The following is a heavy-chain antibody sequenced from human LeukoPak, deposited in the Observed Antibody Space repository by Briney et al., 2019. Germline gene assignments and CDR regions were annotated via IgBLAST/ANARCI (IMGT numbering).Heavy chain of an antibody. CDR1: GVSISSGGYS. CDR3: ARVDYYGMDV. V-gene: IGHV4-30-2*01. CDR2: IYHSGST. Sequence: SETLSLTCAVSGVSISSGGYSWSWIRQPPGKGLEWIGYIYHSGSTYYNPSLKSRVTISVDRSKNQFSLKLSSVTAADTAVYYCARVDYYGMDVWGQGTTVTVSS. J-gene: IGHJ6*02.